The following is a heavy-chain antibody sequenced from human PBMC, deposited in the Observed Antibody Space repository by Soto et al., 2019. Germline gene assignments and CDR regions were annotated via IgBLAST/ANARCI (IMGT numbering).Heavy chain of an antibody. CDR2: IVVGSGNT. D-gene: IGHD4-17*01. Sequence: SVKVSCKASGFTFTSSAVQWVRQARGQRLEWIGWIVVGSGNTNYAQKFQERVTITRDMSTSTAYMELSSLRSEDTAVYYCAADSSTVTTNTYYYYYGMDVWGHGTTVTVSS. J-gene: IGHJ6*02. V-gene: IGHV1-58*01. CDR1: GFTFTSSA. CDR3: AADSSTVTTNTYYYYYGMDV.